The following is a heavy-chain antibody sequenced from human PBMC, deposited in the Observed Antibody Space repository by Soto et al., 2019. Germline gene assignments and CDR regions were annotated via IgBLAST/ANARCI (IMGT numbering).Heavy chain of an antibody. Sequence: ASVKVSCKASGYTFTSYDINWVRQATGQGLEWMGWMNPNSGNTGYAQKFQGRVTMTRNTSISTAYMELSSLRSEDTAVYYCASRSYDFWSGYRPHYYYYYHMDVWGKGTTVTVSS. CDR1: GYTFTSYD. CDR3: ASRSYDFWSGYRPHYYYYYHMDV. V-gene: IGHV1-8*01. D-gene: IGHD3-3*01. CDR2: MNPNSGNT. J-gene: IGHJ6*03.